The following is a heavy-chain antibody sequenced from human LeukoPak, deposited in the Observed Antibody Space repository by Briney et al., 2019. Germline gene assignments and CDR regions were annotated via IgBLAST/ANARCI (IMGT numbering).Heavy chain of an antibody. J-gene: IGHJ4*02. V-gene: IGHV1-46*01. CDR1: GYTFIGYH. Sequence: ASVKVSCKGSGYTFIGYHMYWVRQAPGQGLEWMGIINPSGGSTSYAQKFQGRVTMTRDTSTSTVYMELSSLRSEDTAVYYCARGRDTAIALYWGQGTLVTVSS. D-gene: IGHD5-18*01. CDR2: INPSGGST. CDR3: ARGRDTAIALY.